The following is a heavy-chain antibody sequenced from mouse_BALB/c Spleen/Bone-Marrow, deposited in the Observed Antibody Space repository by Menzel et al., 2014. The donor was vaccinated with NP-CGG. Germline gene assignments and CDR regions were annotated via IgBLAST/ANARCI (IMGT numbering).Heavy chain of an antibody. V-gene: IGHV1S45*01. D-gene: IGHD6-1*01. J-gene: IGHJ2*01. CDR2: FNPYNDYI. CDR1: GYTFTNHH. CDR3: ARRGAERVDY. Sequence: VQLQQSGAELVRPGASVKISCKAFGYTFTNHHINWVKQRPGQGLDWIGYFNPYNDYITYNKKFRGKATLTVAKSSSTANLELSSLTSEDSAVYYCARRGAERVDYWGQTTTLTVSS.